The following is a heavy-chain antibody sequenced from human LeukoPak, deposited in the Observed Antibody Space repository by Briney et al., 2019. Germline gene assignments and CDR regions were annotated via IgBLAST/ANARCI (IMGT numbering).Heavy chain of an antibody. V-gene: IGHV1-69*05. CDR2: IIPIFGTA. CDR1: GGTFSSYV. Sequence: GASVKVSCKASGGTFSSYVISWVRQAPGQGLEWMGGIIPIFGTANYAQKLQGRVTMTTDTSTSTAYMELRSLRSDDTAVYYCARETAYDAFDIWGQGTMVTVSS. CDR3: ARETAYDAFDI. D-gene: IGHD2-21*02. J-gene: IGHJ3*02.